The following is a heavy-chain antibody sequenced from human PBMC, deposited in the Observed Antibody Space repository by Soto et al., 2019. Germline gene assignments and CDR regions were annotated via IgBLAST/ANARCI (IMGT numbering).Heavy chain of an antibody. CDR1: GYTFTGYY. CDR3: ARDLLTTWAYYYYGMDV. J-gene: IGHJ6*02. CDR2: INPNSGGT. D-gene: IGHD4-4*01. V-gene: IGHV1-2*02. Sequence: ASVKVSCKASGYTFTGYYMHWVRQAPGQGLEWMGWINPNSGGTNYAQKFQGRVTVTRDTSISTAYMELSRLRSDDTAVYYCARDLLTTWAYYYYGMDVWGQGTTVTVSS.